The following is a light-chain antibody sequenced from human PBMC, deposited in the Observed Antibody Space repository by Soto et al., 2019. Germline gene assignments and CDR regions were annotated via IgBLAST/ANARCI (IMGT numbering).Light chain of an antibody. J-gene: IGKJ5*01. CDR3: QHLNTYPIT. V-gene: IGKV1-9*01. CDR2: KAS. CDR1: QNINNY. Sequence: DIQMTQSPSSLSASVGDRVTITCQASQNINNYLNWYQQKPGRAPKLLIYKASTLKSGVPSRFSGSGSGTEFTLTISSLQPEDFATYYCQHLNTYPITFGPGTRLEIK.